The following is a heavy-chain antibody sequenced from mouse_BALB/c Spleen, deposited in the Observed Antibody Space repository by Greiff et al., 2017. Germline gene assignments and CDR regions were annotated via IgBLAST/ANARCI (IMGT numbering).Heavy chain of an antibody. CDR3: ARSHYGSSYYAIDY. CDR2: IDPANGNT. J-gene: IGHJ4*01. Sequence: EVQLQQSGAELVKPGASVKLSCTASGFNIKDTYMHWVKQRPEQGLEWIGRIDPANGNTKYDPKFQGKATITADTSSNTAYLQLSSLTSEDTAVYYCARSHYGSSYYAIDYWGQGTSVTVSS. V-gene: IGHV14-3*02. CDR1: GFNIKDTY. D-gene: IGHD1-1*01.